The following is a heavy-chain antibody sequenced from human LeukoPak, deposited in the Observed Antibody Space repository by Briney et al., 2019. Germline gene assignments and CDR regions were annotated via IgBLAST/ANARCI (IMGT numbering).Heavy chain of an antibody. Sequence: SETLSLTCTVPGGSVSSGRYYWSWLRQHPGKGLEWIGYIDYRGNTHYNPSLESRVTISVDTSRNQFSLKVRSVTAADTAVYYCARVVSTPFDGRKTFLDSWGQGILVTVSS. V-gene: IGHV4-31*03. CDR1: GGSVSSGRYY. J-gene: IGHJ4*02. CDR3: ARVVSTPFDGRKTFLDS. CDR2: IDYRGNT. D-gene: IGHD2-15*01.